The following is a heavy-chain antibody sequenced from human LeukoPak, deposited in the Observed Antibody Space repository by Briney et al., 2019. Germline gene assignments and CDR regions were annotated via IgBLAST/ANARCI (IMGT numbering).Heavy chain of an antibody. J-gene: IGHJ4*02. CDR2: ISYDGNYK. CDR3: ARGLAGYGDSSRYFFDY. CDR1: GFTFSTYA. V-gene: IGHV3-30*03. D-gene: IGHD2-21*02. Sequence: PGRSLRLSCAASGFTFSTYAIHWVRQAPGKGLEWVAVISYDGNYKYYADSVKGRFTISRDNAKNSLYLQMNSLRAEDTAFYYCARGLAGYGDSSRYFFDYWGQGILVTVSS.